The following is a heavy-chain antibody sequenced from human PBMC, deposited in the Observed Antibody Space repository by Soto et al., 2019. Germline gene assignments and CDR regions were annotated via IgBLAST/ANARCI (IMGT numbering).Heavy chain of an antibody. D-gene: IGHD2-2*01. CDR1: GGTFSSYT. CDR2: IIPILGIA. J-gene: IGHJ5*02. Sequence: SVKVSCKASGGTFSSYTISWVRQAPGQGLEWMGRIIPILGIANYAQKFQGRVTITADKSTSTAYMELSSLRSEDTAVYYCARDQCSSTSRYVNWFEPWGQGTLVTVSS. V-gene: IGHV1-69*04. CDR3: ARDQCSSTSRYVNWFEP.